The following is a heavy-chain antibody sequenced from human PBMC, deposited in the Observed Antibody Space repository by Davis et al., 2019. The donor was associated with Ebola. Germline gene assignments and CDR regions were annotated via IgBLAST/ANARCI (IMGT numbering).Heavy chain of an antibody. Sequence: MPSETLSLTCTVSGGSIGSSSYNWGWIRQPPGKGLEWIGNIYYSGRTYYNPSLKSRVTISVGTSENQLFLKLSSVTAADTGVYYCARGRVAAAGSNEIDYWGQGTLVSVSS. J-gene: IGHJ4*02. D-gene: IGHD6-13*01. V-gene: IGHV4-39*01. CDR3: ARGRVAAAGSNEIDY. CDR1: GGSIGSSSYN. CDR2: IYYSGRT.